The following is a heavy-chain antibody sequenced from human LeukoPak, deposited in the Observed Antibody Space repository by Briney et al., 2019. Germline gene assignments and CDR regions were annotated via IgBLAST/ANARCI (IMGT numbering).Heavy chain of an antibody. V-gene: IGHV1-69*01. CDR2: IIPIFGTA. D-gene: IGHD2-15*01. CDR1: GGTFSSYA. Sequence: SVKVSCKASGGTFSSYAISWVRQAPGQGLEWMGGIIPIFGTANYAQKFQGRVTITADESTSTAYMELSRLRSEDTAVYYCAGRWFRGRYYFDYWGQGTLVTVSS. J-gene: IGHJ4*02. CDR3: AGRWFRGRYYFDY.